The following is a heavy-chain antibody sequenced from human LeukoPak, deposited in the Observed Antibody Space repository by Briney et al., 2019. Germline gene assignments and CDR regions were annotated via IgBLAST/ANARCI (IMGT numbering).Heavy chain of an antibody. J-gene: IGHJ4*02. CDR1: GFAFSSYG. Sequence: PGGSLRLSCAASGFAFSSYGMSWVRQAPGKGLEWVSAISGSGGSTYYADSVKGRFTISRDNSKNTLCLQMNSLRAEDTAVYYCAKDGGSSSWLPDDYWGQGTLVTVSS. CDR2: ISGSGGST. V-gene: IGHV3-23*01. CDR3: AKDGGSSSWLPDDY. D-gene: IGHD6-13*01.